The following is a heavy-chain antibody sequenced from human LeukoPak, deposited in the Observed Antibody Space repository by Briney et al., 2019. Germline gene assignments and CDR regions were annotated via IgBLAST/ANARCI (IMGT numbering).Heavy chain of an antibody. Sequence: PGGSLRLSCAASGFTFSSYAMSWVRQAPGKGLEWVSAISGSGGSTYYADSVKGRFTISRDNSKNTLYLQMNSLRAEDTAVYYCAKWFNSVVNPLGVDYWGQGTLVTVSS. J-gene: IGHJ4*02. CDR3: AKWFNSVVNPLGVDY. CDR2: ISGSGGST. D-gene: IGHD4-23*01. V-gene: IGHV3-23*01. CDR1: GFTFSSYA.